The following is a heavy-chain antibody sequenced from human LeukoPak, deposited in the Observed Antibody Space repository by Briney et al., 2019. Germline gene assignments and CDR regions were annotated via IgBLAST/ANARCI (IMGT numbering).Heavy chain of an antibody. Sequence: GGSLRLSCAASGFTFSNAWMSWVRQAPGKRLEWVGRIKSKTDGGTTDYAAPVKGRFTISRDDSKNTLYLQMNSLKTEDTAVYYCTTDRYGSGSYGDYYYYYGMDVWGQGTTVTVSS. J-gene: IGHJ6*02. CDR2: IKSKTDGGTT. V-gene: IGHV3-15*01. CDR3: TTDRYGSGSYGDYYYYYGMDV. D-gene: IGHD3-10*01. CDR1: GFTFSNAW.